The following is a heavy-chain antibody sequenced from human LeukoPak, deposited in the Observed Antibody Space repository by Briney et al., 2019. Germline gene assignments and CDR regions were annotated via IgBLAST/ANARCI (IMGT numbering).Heavy chain of an antibody. V-gene: IGHV3-23*01. CDR1: GFTFSSYA. D-gene: IGHD5-18*01. J-gene: IGHJ4*02. Sequence: GGSLRLSCAASGFTFSSYAMSWVRQAPGKGLEWVSAISGSGGSTYYADSVKGRFTISRDNSKNTLYLQMSSLRSEDTAVYYCAKDVDAPMATPDYWGQGTLVTVSS. CDR2: ISGSGGST. CDR3: AKDVDAPMATPDY.